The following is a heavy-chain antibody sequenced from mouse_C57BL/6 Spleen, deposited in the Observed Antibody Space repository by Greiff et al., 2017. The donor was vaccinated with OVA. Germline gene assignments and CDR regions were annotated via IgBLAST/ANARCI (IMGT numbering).Heavy chain of an antibody. J-gene: IGHJ1*03. V-gene: IGHV1-42*01. CDR3: ARSDYGSSYRYFDV. Sequence: VQLQQSGPELVKPGASVKISCKASGYSFTGYYMNWVKQSPEKSLEWIGEINPSTGGTTYNQKFKAKATLTVDKSSSTAYMQLKSLTSEDSAVYYCARSDYGSSYRYFDVWGTGTTVTVSS. CDR1: GYSFTGYY. CDR2: INPSTGGT. D-gene: IGHD1-1*01.